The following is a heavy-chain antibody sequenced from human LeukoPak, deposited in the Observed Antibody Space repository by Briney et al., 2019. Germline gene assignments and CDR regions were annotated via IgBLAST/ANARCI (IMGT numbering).Heavy chain of an antibody. J-gene: IGHJ4*02. V-gene: IGHV3-48*03. CDR2: ISSSGDTI. CDR3: AQDTSGSASPY. Sequence: PGGSLRLSCAASGFTFSRHEMSWVRQAPGKGLECVSYISSSGDTIYYADSVRGRFTISRDNAKNSLYLQMNSLRAEDTAVYYCAQDTSGSASPYWGQGTLVSVSS. CDR1: GFTFSRHE. D-gene: IGHD6-25*01.